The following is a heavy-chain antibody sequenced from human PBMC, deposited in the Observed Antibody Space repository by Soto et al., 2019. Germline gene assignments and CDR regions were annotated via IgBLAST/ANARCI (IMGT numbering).Heavy chain of an antibody. V-gene: IGHV1-3*01. D-gene: IGHD4-17*01. CDR1: GYTFTSYA. CDR3: ARPSDEYGDYDAFDI. Sequence: ASVKVSCKASGYTFTSYAMHWVRQAPGQRLEWMGWINAGNGNTKYSQKFQGRVTITRDTSASTAYMELSSLRSEDTAVYYCARPSDEYGDYDAFDIWGQGTMVTVSS. J-gene: IGHJ3*02. CDR2: INAGNGNT.